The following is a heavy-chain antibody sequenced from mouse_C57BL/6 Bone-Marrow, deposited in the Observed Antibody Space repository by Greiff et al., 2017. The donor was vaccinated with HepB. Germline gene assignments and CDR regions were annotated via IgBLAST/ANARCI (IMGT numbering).Heavy chain of an antibody. D-gene: IGHD1-1*01. CDR1: GFTFSDYG. J-gene: IGHJ3*01. Sequence: DVQLVESGGGLVKPGGSLKLSCAASGFTFSDYGMHWVRQAPEKGLEWVAYISSGSSTIYYADTVKGRFTISRDNAKNTRFLQMTSLRSKDTAMYYCARNYGSSWDWFAYWGQGTLVTVSA. CDR2: ISSGSSTI. CDR3: ARNYGSSWDWFAY. V-gene: IGHV5-17*01.